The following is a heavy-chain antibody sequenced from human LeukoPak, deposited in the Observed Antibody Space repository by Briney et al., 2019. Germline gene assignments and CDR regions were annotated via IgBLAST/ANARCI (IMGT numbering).Heavy chain of an antibody. Sequence: PGGSLRLSCAASGFTFSSYAMSWVRQAPGKGLEWVSAISGSGGSTYYADSVKGRFTISRDNSKNTLYLQMNSLRAEDTAVYYCARGEVSSDSQAFDYWGQGTLVTVSS. V-gene: IGHV3-23*01. CDR2: ISGSGGST. CDR1: GFTFSSYA. CDR3: ARGEVSSDSQAFDY. D-gene: IGHD3-22*01. J-gene: IGHJ4*02.